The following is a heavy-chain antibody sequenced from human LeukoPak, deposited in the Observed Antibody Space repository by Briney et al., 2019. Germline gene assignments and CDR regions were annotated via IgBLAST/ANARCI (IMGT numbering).Heavy chain of an antibody. CDR1: GFTFSSYA. CDR3: ASFPLVGATKYFDY. Sequence: GGSLRVSCAASGFTFSSYAMHWVRQAPGKGLEWVAVISYDGSNKYYADSVKGRFTISRDNSKNTLYLQMNSLRAEDTAVYYCASFPLVGATKYFDYWGQGTLVTVSS. D-gene: IGHD1-26*01. V-gene: IGHV3-30-3*01. J-gene: IGHJ4*02. CDR2: ISYDGSNK.